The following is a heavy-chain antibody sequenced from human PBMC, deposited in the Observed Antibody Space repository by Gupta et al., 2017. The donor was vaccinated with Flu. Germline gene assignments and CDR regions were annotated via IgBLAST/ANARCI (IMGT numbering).Heavy chain of an antibody. CDR3: ARRWATVTEGHGGFFDH. D-gene: IGHD4-17*01. Sequence: DVQLLESGGGLAQPGGSLRLSCAASGFNFNTYHMSWVRKSPGNGREWVSASSGGADETYYAESGKGRFIISRDNSKRKMVLQLTSLADEDNALYFCARRWATVTEGHGGFFDHCGQGTLVNVSS. J-gene: IGHJ4*02. V-gene: IGHV3-23*01. CDR1: GFNFNTYH. CDR2: SSGGADET.